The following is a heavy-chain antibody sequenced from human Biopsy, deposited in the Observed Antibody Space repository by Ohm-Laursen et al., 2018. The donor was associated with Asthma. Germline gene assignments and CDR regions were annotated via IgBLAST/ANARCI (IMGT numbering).Heavy chain of an antibody. J-gene: IGHJ4*02. CDR3: ASDFPKDYVRYNFQF. Sequence: VASVKVSCKIYGYSLTDLSMQWVRQAPGQGLEWMGGHDHEEGGTVNARRFQGRVTMTEETSTDTAYMELSSLSSDDTAVYYCASDFPKDYVRYNFQFWGQGTLVTVSS. CDR1: GYSLTDLS. D-gene: IGHD4-17*01. CDR2: HDHEEGGT. V-gene: IGHV1-24*01.